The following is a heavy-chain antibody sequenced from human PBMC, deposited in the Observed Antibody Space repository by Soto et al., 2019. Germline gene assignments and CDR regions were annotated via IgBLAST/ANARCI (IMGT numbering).Heavy chain of an antibody. CDR2: INAGNGNT. CDR3: ARRVQDGGRFYYVDY. Sequence: ASVKVSCKASGYSFTSYAIHWMRQAPGQRLEWMGWINAGNGNTKVPQKFQGRVTISVDTSKNQVFLNLRSLTAADTAVYYCARRVQDGGRFYYVDYCGQGILVTVSS. J-gene: IGHJ4*02. D-gene: IGHD3-22*01. V-gene: IGHV1-3*01. CDR1: GYSFTSYA.